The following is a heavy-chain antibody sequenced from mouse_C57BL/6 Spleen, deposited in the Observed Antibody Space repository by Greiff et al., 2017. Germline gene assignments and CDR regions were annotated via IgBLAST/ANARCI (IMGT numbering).Heavy chain of an antibody. CDR3: ANYYGSSYVGHWYFDV. J-gene: IGHJ1*03. CDR2: IHPNSGST. Sequence: VQLQQPGAELVKPGASVKLSCKASGYTFTSYWMHWVKQRPGQGLEWIGMIHPNSGSTNYNEKFKSKATLTVDKSSSTAYMQLSILTSEDSAVYYCANYYGSSYVGHWYFDVWGTGTTVTVSS. CDR1: GYTFTSYW. D-gene: IGHD1-1*01. V-gene: IGHV1-64*01.